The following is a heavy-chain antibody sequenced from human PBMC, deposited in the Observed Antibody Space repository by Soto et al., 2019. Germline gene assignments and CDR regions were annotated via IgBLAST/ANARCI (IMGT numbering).Heavy chain of an antibody. V-gene: IGHV1-69*13. J-gene: IGHJ5*02. CDR1: GGTFSSYA. Sequence: GASVKVSCKASGGTFSSYAISWVRQAPGQGLEWMGGIIPIFGTANYAQKFQGGVTITADESTSTAYMELSSLRSEDTAVYYCARAMTTVTINWFDPWGQGTLVTVSS. CDR2: IIPIFGTA. D-gene: IGHD4-17*01. CDR3: ARAMTTVTINWFDP.